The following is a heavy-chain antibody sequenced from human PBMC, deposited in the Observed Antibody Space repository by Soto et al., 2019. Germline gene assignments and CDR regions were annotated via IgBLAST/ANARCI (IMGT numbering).Heavy chain of an antibody. CDR3: SKWDGYGDY. CDR1: GFVFGRNS. V-gene: IGHV3-23*01. D-gene: IGHD5-12*01. Sequence: EVQLLESGGYLIHPGGSLRLSCAASGFVFGRNSMTWVRQTPGKGLEWVAGISAGGDLSWHADFVKGRFTISRDNSKNMVYLRMNTLRVDDTAVYFCSKWDGYGDYWGRGALVTVSA. J-gene: IGHJ4*02. CDR2: ISAGGDLS.